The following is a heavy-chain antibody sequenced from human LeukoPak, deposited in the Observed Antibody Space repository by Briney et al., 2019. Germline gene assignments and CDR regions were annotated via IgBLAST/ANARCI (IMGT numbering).Heavy chain of an antibody. J-gene: IGHJ4*02. D-gene: IGHD2-15*01. CDR3: GRGSGSGTDY. Sequence: SETLSLTCAVYGGSFSGYYWSWIRQPPGKGLEWIGEINHSGSTNYNPSLKSRVTISVDTSKNQFSLKLSSVTAADTAVYYCGRGSGSGTDYWGQGTLVTVSS. V-gene: IGHV4-34*01. CDR1: GGSFSGYY. CDR2: INHSGST.